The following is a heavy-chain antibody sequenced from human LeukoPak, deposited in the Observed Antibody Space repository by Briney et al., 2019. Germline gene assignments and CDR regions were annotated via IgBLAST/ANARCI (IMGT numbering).Heavy chain of an antibody. Sequence: GGSLRLSCEASGFTISIYSMNWVRQAPGKGLEWVAVISYDGSNKYYADSVKGRFTISRDNSKNTLYLQMNSLRAEDTAVYYCARDTMTTVTFLFDYWGQGTLVTVSS. D-gene: IGHD4-11*01. CDR3: ARDTMTTVTFLFDY. CDR2: ISYDGSNK. V-gene: IGHV3-30-3*01. CDR1: GFTISIYS. J-gene: IGHJ4*02.